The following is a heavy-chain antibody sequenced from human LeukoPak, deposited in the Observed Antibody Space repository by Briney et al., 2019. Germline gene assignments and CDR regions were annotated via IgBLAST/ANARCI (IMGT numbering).Heavy chain of an antibody. D-gene: IGHD2-2*01. CDR2: IYTSGST. Sequence: HPSQTLSLTCTVSGGSISSGSYYWSWIRQPAGKGLEWIGRIYTSGSTNYNPSLKSRVTISVDTSKNQFSLKLSSVTAADTAVYYCAREHSKDCSSTSCYLYYYYYYMDVWGKGTTVTVSS. CDR3: AREHSKDCSSTSCYLYYYYYYMDV. V-gene: IGHV4-61*02. CDR1: GGSISSGSYY. J-gene: IGHJ6*03.